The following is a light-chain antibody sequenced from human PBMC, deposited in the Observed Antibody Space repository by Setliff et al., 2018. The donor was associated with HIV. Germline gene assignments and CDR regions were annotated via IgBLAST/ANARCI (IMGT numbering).Light chain of an antibody. CDR3: ETFDSSLRAPV. Sequence: QSVLTQPPSVSAAPGQKVTISCSGSSSNIGNNYVSWYQQVPGTAPKLLIFEDNERPSGIPDRFSVSKSGTSTTLGITGLQTGDEADYYCETFDSSLRAPVFGGGTKVTVL. V-gene: IGLV1-51*02. CDR1: SSNIGNNY. J-gene: IGLJ3*02. CDR2: EDN.